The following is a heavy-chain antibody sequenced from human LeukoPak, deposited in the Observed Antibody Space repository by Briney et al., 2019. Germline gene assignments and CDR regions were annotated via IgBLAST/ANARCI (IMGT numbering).Heavy chain of an antibody. V-gene: IGHV3-33*06. J-gene: IGHJ3*02. D-gene: IGHD4-17*01. CDR2: IWFDGSNK. CDR3: AKEIGGDYDAFDI. Sequence: PGGSLRLSCEASGFTFSNHGMHWVRQAPGKGLEWVAVIWFDGSNKYYADSVKGRFTISRDNSKNTLYLQMNSLRAEDTAVYYCAKEIGGDYDAFDIWGQGTMVTVSS. CDR1: GFTFSNHG.